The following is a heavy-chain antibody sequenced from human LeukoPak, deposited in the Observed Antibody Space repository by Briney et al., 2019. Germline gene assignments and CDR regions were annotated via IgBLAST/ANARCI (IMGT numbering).Heavy chain of an antibody. D-gene: IGHD6-19*01. CDR1: GFTLSTYD. CDR3: TKDQIAVAGVNYYYYMDV. J-gene: IGHJ6*03. CDR2: ISSSSRYI. V-gene: IGHV3-21*01. Sequence: GGSLRLSCAASGFTLSTYDMTWVRQAPGKGLEWVSSISSSSRYIYYADSVKGRFTISRDNSKNTLYLQMNSLRAEDTAVYYCTKDQIAVAGVNYYYYMDVWGKGTTVTVSS.